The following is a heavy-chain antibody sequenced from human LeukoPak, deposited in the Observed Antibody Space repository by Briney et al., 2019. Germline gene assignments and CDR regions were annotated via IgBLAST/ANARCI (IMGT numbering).Heavy chain of an antibody. D-gene: IGHD2-2*01. CDR1: GFTFSSYA. CDR3: AKGYCTSTSCYRFDY. CDR2: LSGSAGST. J-gene: IGHJ4*02. Sequence: GGSLRLSCAASGFTFSSYAMNWVRQAPGKGLEWVSALSGSAGSTYYADSVKGRFTISRDNSKNSLYLQMNSLRAEDTAVYYCAKGYCTSTSCYRFDYWGRGTLVTVSS. V-gene: IGHV3-23*01.